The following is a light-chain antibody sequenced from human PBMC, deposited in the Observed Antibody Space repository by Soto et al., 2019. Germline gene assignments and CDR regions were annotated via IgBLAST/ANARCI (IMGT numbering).Light chain of an antibody. J-gene: IGLJ3*02. CDR3: SSFTGSTTWV. CDR2: EVS. CDR1: SSDVGGYNY. Sequence: QSALTQPASVSGSPGQSITMFCTGTSSDVGGYNYVSWYQQHPGKAHKLIIYEVSNRPAGISKRFSGSKSANAASLTISGLQAEDEAEYYCSSFTGSTTWVFGGGTKLTVL. V-gene: IGLV2-14*01.